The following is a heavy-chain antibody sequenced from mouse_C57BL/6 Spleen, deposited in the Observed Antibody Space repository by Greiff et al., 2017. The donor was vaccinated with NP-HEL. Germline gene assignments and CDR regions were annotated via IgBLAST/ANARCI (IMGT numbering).Heavy chain of an antibody. CDR1: GYSITSGYY. V-gene: IGHV3-6*01. J-gene: IGHJ2*01. CDR2: ISYDGSN. CDR3: ARDYYLDY. Sequence: VQLKESGPGLVKPSQSLSLTCSVTGYSITSGYYWNWIRQFPGNKLEWMGYISYDGSNNYNPSLKNRISITRDTSKNQFFLKLNSVTTEDTATYYCARDYYLDYWGQGTTLTVSS.